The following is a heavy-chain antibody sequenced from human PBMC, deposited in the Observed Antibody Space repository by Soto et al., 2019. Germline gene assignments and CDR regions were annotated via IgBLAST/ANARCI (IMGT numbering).Heavy chain of an antibody. CDR2: IWYDGSNK. D-gene: IGHD3-10*01. CDR3: ARDLRLLWFGELLVFDAFDI. Sequence: QVQLVESGGGVVQPGRSLRLSCAASGFTFSSYGMHWVRQAPGKGLEWVAVIWYDGSNKYYADSVKGRFTISRDNSKNTLYLQMNSLRAEDTAVYYCARDLRLLWFGELLVFDAFDIWGQGTMVTVSS. CDR1: GFTFSSYG. V-gene: IGHV3-33*01. J-gene: IGHJ3*02.